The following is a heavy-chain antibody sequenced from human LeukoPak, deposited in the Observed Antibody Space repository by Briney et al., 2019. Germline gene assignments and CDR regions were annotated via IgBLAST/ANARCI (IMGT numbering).Heavy chain of an antibody. J-gene: IGHJ4*02. CDR1: GGSFSGYY. V-gene: IGHV4-34*01. CDR3: ARGPTRLRLGELSFPDY. CDR2: INHSGST. Sequence: PSETLSLTCAVYGGSFSGYYWSWIRQPPGKGLEWIGEINHSGSTNFNPSLKSRVTISVDTSKNQFSLKLSSVTAADTAVYYCARGPTRLRLGELSFPDYWGQGTLVTVSS. D-gene: IGHD3-16*02.